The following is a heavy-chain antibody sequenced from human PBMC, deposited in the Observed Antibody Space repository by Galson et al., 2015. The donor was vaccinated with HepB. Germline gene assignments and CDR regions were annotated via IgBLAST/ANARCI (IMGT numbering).Heavy chain of an antibody. V-gene: IGHV1-69*13. D-gene: IGHD6-13*01. CDR3: ARGTPFAAAAGQNWFDP. CDR1: GGTFSSYA. Sequence: SVKVSCKASGGTFSSYAISWVRQAPGQGLEWMGGIIPIFGTANYAQKFQGRVTITADESTSTAYMELSSLRSEDTAVYHCARGTPFAAAAGQNWFDPWGQGTLVTVSS. J-gene: IGHJ5*02. CDR2: IIPIFGTA.